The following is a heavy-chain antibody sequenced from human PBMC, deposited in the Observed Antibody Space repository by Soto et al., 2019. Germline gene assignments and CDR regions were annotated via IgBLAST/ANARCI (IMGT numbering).Heavy chain of an antibody. Sequence: ASVKVSCKASGYTFTSYAMHWVRQAPGQRLEWMGWINAGNGNTKYSQKFQGRVTITRDTSASTAYMELSSLRSEDTAVYYCARDSHSSGWYVDRGYFDYWGQGTLVTVSS. V-gene: IGHV1-3*01. J-gene: IGHJ4*02. CDR2: INAGNGNT. CDR3: ARDSHSSGWYVDRGYFDY. D-gene: IGHD6-19*01. CDR1: GYTFTSYA.